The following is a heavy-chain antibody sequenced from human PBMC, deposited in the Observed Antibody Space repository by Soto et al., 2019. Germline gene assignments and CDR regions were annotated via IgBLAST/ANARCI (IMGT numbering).Heavy chain of an antibody. CDR3: AKETNAYEINF. CDR1: GFIFSGYA. D-gene: IGHD3-9*01. J-gene: IGHJ4*02. CDR2: ISYDGNTQ. V-gene: IGHV3-30-3*01. Sequence: QVQLVESGGGVVHPGGSLRLSCAASGFIFSGYAMQWVRQAPGKGLEWVAVISYDGNTQYYADSVKGRFTVSRDNSNNILYVEMNNLRDEDTAMYYCAKETNAYEINFWGQGTLVTVSP.